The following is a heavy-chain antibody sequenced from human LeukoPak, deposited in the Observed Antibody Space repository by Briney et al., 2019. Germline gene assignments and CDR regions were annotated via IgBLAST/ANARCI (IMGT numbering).Heavy chain of an antibody. D-gene: IGHD3-3*01. CDR3: ARDLVYYDFWSGYYTLDY. J-gene: IGHJ4*02. CDR1: GYSISSGYY. CDR2: IYHSGST. V-gene: IGHV4-38-2*02. Sequence: SETLSLTCTVSGYSISSGYYWGWIRPPPGKGLEWIGSIYHSGSTYYNPSLKSRVTISVDTSKNQFSLKLSSVTAADTAVYYCARDLVYYDFWSGYYTLDYWGQGTLVTVSS.